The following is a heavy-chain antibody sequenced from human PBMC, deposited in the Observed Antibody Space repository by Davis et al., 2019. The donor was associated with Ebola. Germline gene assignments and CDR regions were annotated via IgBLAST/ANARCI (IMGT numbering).Heavy chain of an antibody. J-gene: IGHJ4*02. D-gene: IGHD3-3*01. CDR2: IYPGDSDT. Sequence: GESLKISCKCSVYIFTSYWIGWVRQMPGKGLEWMGIIYPGDSDTRYSPSFQGQVTISADKSISTAYLQWSSLKASDTAMYYCARIYYDFWSGYSYWGQGTLVTVSS. CDR1: VYIFTSYW. CDR3: ARIYYDFWSGYSY. V-gene: IGHV5-51*01.